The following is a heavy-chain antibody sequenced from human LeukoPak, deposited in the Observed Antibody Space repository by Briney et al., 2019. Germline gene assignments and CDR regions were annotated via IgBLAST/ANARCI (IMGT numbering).Heavy chain of an antibody. CDR1: GXTVSSNY. CDR2: IYTGGTT. Sequence: GGSLRLSCAASGXTVSSNYMSWVRQAPGKGLEWVSVIYTGGTTYYADSVKARFTISRDNSKNTVYLQMNSLRVEDTAVYYCARAPYSSAWYYSFDYWGQGTLVTVSS. J-gene: IGHJ4*02. CDR3: ARAPYSSAWYYSFDY. V-gene: IGHV3-66*01. D-gene: IGHD6-19*01.